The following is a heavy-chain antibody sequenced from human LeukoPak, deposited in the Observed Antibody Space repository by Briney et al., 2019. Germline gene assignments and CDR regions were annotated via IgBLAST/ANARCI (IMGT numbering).Heavy chain of an antibody. V-gene: IGHV1-46*01. CDR3: ARGSAATLYYYYYYMDV. Sequence: ASVKVSCKASGYTFTSYYMHWVRQAPGQGLEWMGIINPSGGSTSYAQKFQGRVTMTRNTSISTAYMELSSLRSEDTAVYYCARGSAATLYYYYYYMDVWGKGTTVTVSS. CDR1: GYTFTSYY. J-gene: IGHJ6*03. CDR2: INPSGGST. D-gene: IGHD2-15*01.